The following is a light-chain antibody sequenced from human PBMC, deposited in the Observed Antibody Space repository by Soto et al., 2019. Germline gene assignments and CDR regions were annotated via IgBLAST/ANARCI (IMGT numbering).Light chain of an antibody. CDR1: QTISSW. J-gene: IGKJ1*01. V-gene: IGKV1-5*03. CDR2: KAS. CDR3: PQYETYLKT. Sequence: DIQMTQSPSTLSGSVGDRVTITCRASQTISSWLAWYQQKPGKAPKLLIYKASTLKSGVPSRFSGSGSGTEFTLTISRVQPEDFATYYCPQYETYLKTFGQGTKVDVK.